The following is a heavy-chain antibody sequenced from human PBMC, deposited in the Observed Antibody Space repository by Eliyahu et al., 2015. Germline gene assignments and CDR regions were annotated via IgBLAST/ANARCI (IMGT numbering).Heavy chain of an antibody. CDR2: IRNDGSNK. CDR1: GFTFSSFV. J-gene: IGHJ6*02. CDR3: VRGASSYINHGDHYHALDV. V-gene: IGHV3-30*10. D-gene: IGHD6-6*01. Sequence: QVELVESGGGVVQPGRSLRLSCVGSGFTFSSFVTXWVRQAPGKGLQWVAVIRNDGSNKDYRDSVKGRFTVSRDNSKNTVNLQMNSLRSEDTAVYYCVRGASSYINHGDHYHALDVWGQGTTVTVSS.